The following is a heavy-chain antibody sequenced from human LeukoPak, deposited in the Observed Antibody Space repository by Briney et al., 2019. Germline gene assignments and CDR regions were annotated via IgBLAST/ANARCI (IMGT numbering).Heavy chain of an antibody. V-gene: IGHV3-23*01. CDR2: VSASGGRT. CDR1: GFTFSSYG. Sequence: GGSLRLSCAASGFTFSSYGMSWVRQAPGKGLEWVSGVSASGGRTYYADSVKGRFTISGDNSKNTLYLQMNSLRAEDTAVYYCAKVQVSGYDKGFFDYWGQGTLVTVSS. CDR3: AKVQVSGYDKGFFDY. J-gene: IGHJ4*02. D-gene: IGHD3-3*01.